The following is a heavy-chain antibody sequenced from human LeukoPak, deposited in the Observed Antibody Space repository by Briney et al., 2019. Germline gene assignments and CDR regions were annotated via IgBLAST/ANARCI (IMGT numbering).Heavy chain of an antibody. CDR3: AELGITMIGGV. CDR2: ISSRGSTI. V-gene: IGHV3-48*03. CDR1: GFTFSSYE. D-gene: IGHD3-10*02. J-gene: IGHJ6*04. Sequence: GGSLRLSCAASGFTFSSYEMNWVRQAPGKGLEWVSYISSRGSTIYYADSVKGRFTTSSDNAKNSLYLQMNSLRAEDTAVYYCAELGITMIGGVWGKGTTVTISS.